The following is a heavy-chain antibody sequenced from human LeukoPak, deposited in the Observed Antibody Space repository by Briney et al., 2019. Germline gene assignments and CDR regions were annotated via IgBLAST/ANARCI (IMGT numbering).Heavy chain of an antibody. Sequence: PSETLSLTCTVSGGSIGSSSYNWVWIRQPPGKGLEWIGSIYYSGSNYYNPPLKSRVTISVDRSKNQFSLKLSSVTAADTAVYYCASASLHDSSGYYFDYWGQGTLVTVSS. CDR2: IYYSGSN. J-gene: IGHJ4*02. D-gene: IGHD3-22*01. CDR3: ASASLHDSSGYYFDY. CDR1: GGSIGSSSYN. V-gene: IGHV4-39*07.